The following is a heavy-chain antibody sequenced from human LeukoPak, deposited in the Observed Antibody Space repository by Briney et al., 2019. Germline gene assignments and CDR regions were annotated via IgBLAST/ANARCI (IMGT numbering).Heavy chain of an antibody. J-gene: IGHJ5*02. D-gene: IGHD3-10*01. V-gene: IGHV1-2*04. CDR1: GYTFTGYY. Sequence: GSVKVSCKASGYTFTGYYMHWVRQAPGQGLEWMGWINPNSGGTNYAQKFQGWVTMTRDTSISTAYMELSRLRSDDTAVYYCARGSIDGSGSYYDNWFDPWGQGTLVTVSS. CDR3: ARGSIDGSGSYYDNWFDP. CDR2: INPNSGGT.